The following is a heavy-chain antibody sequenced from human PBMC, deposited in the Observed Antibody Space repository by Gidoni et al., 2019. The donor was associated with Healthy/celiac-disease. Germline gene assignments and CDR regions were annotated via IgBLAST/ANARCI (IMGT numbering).Heavy chain of an antibody. Sequence: QLQLQESGPGLLKPSETLSLTCTVAGGSISSSSYYWGWIRQPPGKGLEWIGSIYYSGSTYYNPSLKSRVTISVDTSKNQFSLKLSSVTAADTAVYYCARLSPIDYWGQGTLVTVSS. V-gene: IGHV4-39*01. CDR3: ARLSPIDY. J-gene: IGHJ4*02. CDR1: GGSISSSSYY. CDR2: IYYSGST.